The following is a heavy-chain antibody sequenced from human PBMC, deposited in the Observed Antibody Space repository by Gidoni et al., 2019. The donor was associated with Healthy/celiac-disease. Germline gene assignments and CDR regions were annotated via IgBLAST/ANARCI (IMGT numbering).Heavy chain of an antibody. V-gene: IGHV1-69*01. CDR1: GSTFSSYA. Sequence: QVQLVQSGAEVKKPGSSVKVPCKASGSTFSSYAISWVRQAPGQGLEWMGGIIPIFGTANYAQKFQCSVTITAADSTRTAYMELSSLSSEDTAVYYCARARDRYYYCGMDVWGQGTTVTVSS. D-gene: IGHD6-6*01. CDR2: IIPIFGTA. CDR3: ARARDRYYYCGMDV. J-gene: IGHJ6*02.